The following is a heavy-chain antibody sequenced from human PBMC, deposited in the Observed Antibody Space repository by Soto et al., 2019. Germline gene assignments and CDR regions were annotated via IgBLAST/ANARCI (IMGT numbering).Heavy chain of an antibody. V-gene: IGHV5-51*01. D-gene: IGHD3-16*01. Sequence: HGESLKISCKGSGYSFASFWIGWVRQMPVKGLESVGIIYPGDFDTRMSPSLQGQVTISVDKSISTAYLQWSSLEASDSGMYYCVRRDGDFFDFWGQGILVTVSS. CDR3: VRRDGDFFDF. CDR2: IYPGDFDT. J-gene: IGHJ4*02. CDR1: GYSFASFW.